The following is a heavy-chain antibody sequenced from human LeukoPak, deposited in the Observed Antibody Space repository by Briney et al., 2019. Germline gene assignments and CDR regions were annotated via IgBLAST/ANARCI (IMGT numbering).Heavy chain of an antibody. D-gene: IGHD3-22*01. V-gene: IGHV4-4*07. J-gene: IGHJ4*02. CDR3: ARARYYYDSSGSHFDY. Sequence: SVTLSLTRTVSGGSISSYYWMWIRQPAAKGLEWIGRIYTIGSTNYNPSLTSQVTMSVDTSKNQFSLKLSSVTAADTAVYYCARARYYYDSSGSHFDYWGQGTLVTVSS. CDR1: GGSISSYY. CDR2: IYTIGST.